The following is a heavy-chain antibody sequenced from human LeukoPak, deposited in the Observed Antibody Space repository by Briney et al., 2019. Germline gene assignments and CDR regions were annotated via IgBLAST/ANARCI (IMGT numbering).Heavy chain of an antibody. CDR1: GFTFSSYG. J-gene: IGHJ4*02. CDR2: IWYDGSNK. V-gene: IGHV3-33*01. D-gene: IGHD5-24*01. Sequence: GGSLRLSCAASGFTFSSYGMHWVRQAPGKGLEWVAVIWYDGSNKYYADSVKGRFTISRDNSKNTLYLQMNSLRAEDTAVYYCARAHDPRICRDEVPSVDYWGQGTLVTVSS. CDR3: ARAHDPRICRDEVPSVDY.